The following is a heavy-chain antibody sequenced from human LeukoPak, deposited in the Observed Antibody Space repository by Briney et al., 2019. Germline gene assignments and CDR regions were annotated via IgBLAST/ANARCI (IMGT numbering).Heavy chain of an antibody. V-gene: IGHV3-7*05. CDR2: IKPDGSEK. Sequence: GGSLRLSCAASGFTFSGYWMSWVRQTPGKGLEWVADIKPDGSEKNYVDSAKGRFTISRDNAKNSLYLQMNSLRAEDTAVYHCARGVGWFDPWGQGTLVTVSS. CDR1: GFTFSGYW. D-gene: IGHD2-2*01. J-gene: IGHJ5*02. CDR3: ARGVGWFDP.